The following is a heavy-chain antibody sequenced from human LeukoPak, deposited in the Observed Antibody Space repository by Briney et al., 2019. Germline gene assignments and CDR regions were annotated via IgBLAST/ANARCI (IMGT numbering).Heavy chain of an antibody. Sequence: SVKVSCKASGGTFISYAISWVRQAPGQGLEWMGGIIPIFGTANYAQKFQGRVTITEDESTSTAYMELSSLRSEDTAVYYCATLGYDFWSGYYIWFDPWGQGTLVTVSS. CDR3: ATLGYDFWSGYYIWFDP. D-gene: IGHD3-3*01. CDR1: GGTFISYA. J-gene: IGHJ5*02. CDR2: IIPIFGTA. V-gene: IGHV1-69*13.